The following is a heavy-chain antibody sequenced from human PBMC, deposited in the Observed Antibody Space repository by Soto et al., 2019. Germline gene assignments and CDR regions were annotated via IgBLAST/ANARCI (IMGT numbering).Heavy chain of an antibody. CDR3: TRDLPGNI. CDR1: GFTFSTYE. J-gene: IGHJ4*02. Sequence: EVQLVESGAGLVQPGGSLRLSCEVSGFTFSTYEMNWVRQAPGKGQEWISFISSSGTTIYYADSVEGRFTISRENAKSPLYPQMNSLRAEDTAVYYCTRDLPGNIWGQGTLVTVSS. V-gene: IGHV3-48*03. CDR2: ISSSGTTI.